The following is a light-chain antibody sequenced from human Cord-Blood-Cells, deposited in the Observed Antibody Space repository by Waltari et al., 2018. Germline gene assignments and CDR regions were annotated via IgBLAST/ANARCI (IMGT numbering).Light chain of an antibody. CDR2: GAF. J-gene: IGKJ4*01. Sequence: EIELTQTPGTLYVFTGVRATIACRASQSVSSSYLAWYQQKPGQTPRLLIYGAFSRSTGIPDRFSGSGSGTDFTLTISRLEPEDFAVYYCQHYGSSPLTFGGATKVEIK. CDR1: QSVSSSY. V-gene: IGKV3-20*01. CDR3: QHYGSSPLT.